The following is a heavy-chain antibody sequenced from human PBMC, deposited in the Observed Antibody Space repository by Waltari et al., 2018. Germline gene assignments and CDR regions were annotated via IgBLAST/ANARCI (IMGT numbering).Heavy chain of an antibody. V-gene: IGHV1-2*02. J-gene: IGHJ3*02. CDR2: INPNSGGT. Sequence: QVQLVQSGAEVKKPGASVKVSCKASGYTFTGYYMHWVRQAPGQGLEWMGWINPNSGGTNYAQKVQGRVTMTRDTSISTAYMELSRLRSDDTAVYYCARDPTVTNVGAFDIWGQGTMVTVSS. CDR1: GYTFTGYY. CDR3: ARDPTVTNVGAFDI. D-gene: IGHD4-17*01.